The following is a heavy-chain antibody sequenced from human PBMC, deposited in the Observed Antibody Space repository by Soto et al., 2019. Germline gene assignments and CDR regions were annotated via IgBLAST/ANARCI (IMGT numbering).Heavy chain of an antibody. CDR1: GFTFSSYW. J-gene: IGHJ6*02. CDR2: IKQDGSEK. D-gene: IGHD3-10*01. CDR3: ARDTYGSESYSRTRYYYYGMDG. V-gene: IGHV3-7*05. Sequence: GGSLRLSCAASGFTFSSYWMSWVRQAPGKGLEWVANIKQDGSEKYYVDSVKGRFTISRDNAKNSLYLQMNSLRAEDTAVYYCARDTYGSESYSRTRYYYYGMDGWGQGTTVTGSS.